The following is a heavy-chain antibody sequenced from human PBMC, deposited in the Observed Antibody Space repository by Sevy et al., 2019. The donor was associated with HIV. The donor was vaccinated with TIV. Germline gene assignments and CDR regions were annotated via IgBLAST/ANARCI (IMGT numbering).Heavy chain of an antibody. CDR3: ARRGGGGYSYGFDLDY. Sequence: GGSLRLSCAASGFTFSSHAMHWVRQAPGKGLEWVAVISYDGSNKYYADSVKGRFTISRDNSKNTLYLQMNSLRAEDTAVYYCARRGGGGYSYGFDLDYWGQGTLVTVSS. J-gene: IGHJ4*02. CDR1: GFTFSSHA. CDR2: ISYDGSNK. V-gene: IGHV3-30*04. D-gene: IGHD5-18*01.